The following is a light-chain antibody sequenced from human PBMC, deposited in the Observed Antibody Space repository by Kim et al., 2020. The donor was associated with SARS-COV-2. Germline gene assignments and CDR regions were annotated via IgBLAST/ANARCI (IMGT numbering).Light chain of an antibody. CDR1: RSNSGEGKY. V-gene: IGLV1-40*01. J-gene: IGLJ1*01. CDR2: GNS. Sequence: VTISCTGSRSNSGEGKYVPCYQHLQGTAPKLHIYGNSNRPSGVPDRFSGSKSGTSASLAITGLQAEDEADYYCQSYDSSLSGSYVFGTGTKVTVL. CDR3: QSYDSSLSGSYV.